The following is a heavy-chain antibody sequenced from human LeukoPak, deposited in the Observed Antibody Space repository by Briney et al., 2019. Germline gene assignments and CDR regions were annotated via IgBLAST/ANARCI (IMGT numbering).Heavy chain of an antibody. D-gene: IGHD1-26*01. J-gene: IGHJ4*02. Sequence: SETLSLTCTVSGGSITSHFWSWIRQPPGKGLEWIGYIYHSGITNYNPSLKSRVTISVHTSKNQFSLKLSSVTAADTAVYYCARDGYSGSSLFDYWGQGTLVTVSS. V-gene: IGHV4-59*11. CDR1: GGSITSHF. CDR3: ARDGYSGSSLFDY. CDR2: IYHSGIT.